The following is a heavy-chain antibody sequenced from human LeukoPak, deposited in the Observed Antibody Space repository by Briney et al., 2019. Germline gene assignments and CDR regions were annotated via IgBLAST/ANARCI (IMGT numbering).Heavy chain of an antibody. CDR2: IYPGDSQT. V-gene: IGHV5-51*01. CDR1: GYTFSNNW. D-gene: IGHD1-26*01. Sequence: GESLKISCKGSGYTFSNNWIGWVRQMPGKGLELVGIIYPGDSQTRYSPSLQGQVTISADKSISTAYLQWSSLKASDIAMYYCARLSAGSHFHLDSWGQGTLVTVSS. CDR3: ARLSAGSHFHLDS. J-gene: IGHJ4*02.